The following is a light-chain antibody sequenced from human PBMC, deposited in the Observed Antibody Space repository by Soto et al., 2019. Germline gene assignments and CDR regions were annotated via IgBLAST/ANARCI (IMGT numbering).Light chain of an antibody. CDR1: QNFGSRS. Sequence: EIVMTQSPATLSVSPGERATLSCRASQNFGSRSLAWYQQRPGQAPRLLIYGASTRATGIPARFSGSGSGTDFTLTITRLEPEDFAVYHCQQYGDSPLTFGGGTKVDIK. J-gene: IGKJ4*01. CDR3: QQYGDSPLT. CDR2: GAS. V-gene: IGKV3-20*01.